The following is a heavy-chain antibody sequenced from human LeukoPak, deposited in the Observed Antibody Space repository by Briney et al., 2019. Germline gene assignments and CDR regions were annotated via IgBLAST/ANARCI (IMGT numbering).Heavy chain of an antibody. V-gene: IGHV3-21*01. J-gene: IGHJ6*02. CDR3: AREHRDFDWLLYAPDYYGMDV. D-gene: IGHD3-9*01. Sequence: GGSLRLSCAASGFTFSSYSMNWVRQAPGKGLEWVSSISSSSSYIYYADSVKGRFTTSRDNAKNSLYLQMNSLRAEDTAAYYCAREHRDFDWLLYAPDYYGMDVWGQGTTVTVSS. CDR2: ISSSSSYI. CDR1: GFTFSSYS.